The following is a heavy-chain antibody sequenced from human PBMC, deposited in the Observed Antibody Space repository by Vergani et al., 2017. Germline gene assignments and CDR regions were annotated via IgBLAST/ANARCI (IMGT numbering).Heavy chain of an antibody. CDR3: ARCFGGSGSYYRPRSAYFFAY. CDR2: IKYSGST. V-gene: IGHV4-39*01. CDR1: GGSISSSSYY. J-gene: IGHJ4*02. D-gene: IGHD3-10*01. Sequence: QRKRKEAGKGRGKNSETLSLTCTVSGGSISSSSYYWGWIRPPRGQGLEGIGRIKYSGSTYYNPALKSRVTISVETSKNQFSLKSSSATAADTAVYYCARCFGGSGSYYRPRSAYFFAYWSQGSLVTVYS.